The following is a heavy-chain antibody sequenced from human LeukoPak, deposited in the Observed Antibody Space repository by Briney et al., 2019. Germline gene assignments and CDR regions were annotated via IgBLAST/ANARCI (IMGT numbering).Heavy chain of an antibody. J-gene: IGHJ4*02. CDR3: ARDYGLGAVAGFDY. CDR2: IWYDGSNK. V-gene: IGHV3-33*01. Sequence: PGGSLRLSCAASGFTFSSYGMHWVRQAPGKGLEWVAVIWYDGSNKYYADSVKGRFTISRDNSKNTLYLQMNSLRAEDTAVYYCARDYGLGAVAGFDYWGQGTLVTVSP. D-gene: IGHD6-19*01. CDR1: GFTFSSYG.